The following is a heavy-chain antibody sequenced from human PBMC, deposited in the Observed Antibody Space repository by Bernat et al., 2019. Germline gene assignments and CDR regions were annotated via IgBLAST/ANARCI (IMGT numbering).Heavy chain of an antibody. CDR1: GFTFSSYA. J-gene: IGHJ3*02. CDR2: ISYDGSNK. Sequence: QVQLVESGGGVVQPGRSLRLSCAASGFTFSSYAMHWVRQAPGKGLEWVAVISYDGSNKYYADSVKGRFTISRDNSKNTLYLQMNSLRAEDTAVYYCARASVPVGYGAFHIWGQGTLVTVSS. D-gene: IGHD5-18*01. V-gene: IGHV3-30-3*01. CDR3: ARASVPVGYGAFHI.